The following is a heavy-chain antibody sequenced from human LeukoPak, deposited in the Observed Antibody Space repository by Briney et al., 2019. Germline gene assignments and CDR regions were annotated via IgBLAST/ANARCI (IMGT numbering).Heavy chain of an antibody. CDR2: IYSGGST. CDR1: GFTVSSNY. CDR3: AAVVGATRAVAYYYYMDV. Sequence: GGSLRLSCAASGFTVSSNYMSWVRQAPGKGLEWVSDIYSGGSTYYADSVKGRFTISRDNSKNTLYLQMNSLRAEDTAVYYCAAVVGATRAVAYYYYMDVWGKGTTVTVSS. J-gene: IGHJ6*03. D-gene: IGHD1-26*01. V-gene: IGHV3-66*02.